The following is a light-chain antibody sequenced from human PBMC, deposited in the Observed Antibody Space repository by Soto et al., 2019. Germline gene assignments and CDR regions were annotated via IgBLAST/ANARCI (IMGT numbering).Light chain of an antibody. CDR3: QQYGSSPVT. CDR1: QSVSSSY. J-gene: IGKJ1*01. V-gene: IGKV3-20*01. CDR2: GAS. Sequence: EIVLTQSPGTLSLSPGERATLSCRASQSVSSSYLAWYQQKHGQALMLLIYGASSRATGIPDRFSGSGSGTDFTLTISRLEPEDFAVYYCQQYGSSPVTFGQGTKVDIK.